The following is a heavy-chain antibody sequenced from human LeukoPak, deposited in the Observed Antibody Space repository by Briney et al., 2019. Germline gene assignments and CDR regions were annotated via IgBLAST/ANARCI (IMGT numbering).Heavy chain of an antibody. Sequence: ASVKVSCKVSGYTLTELSMHWVRQAPGKGLEWMGGFDPEDGETIYAQKFQGRATMTEDTPTDTAYMELSSLRSEDTAVYYCATDEWYSGSQLDYWGQGTLVTVSS. CDR1: GYTLTELS. D-gene: IGHD1-26*01. CDR2: FDPEDGET. V-gene: IGHV1-24*01. J-gene: IGHJ4*02. CDR3: ATDEWYSGSQLDY.